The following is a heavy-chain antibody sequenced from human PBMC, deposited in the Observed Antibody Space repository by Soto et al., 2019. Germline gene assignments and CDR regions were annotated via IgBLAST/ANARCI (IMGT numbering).Heavy chain of an antibody. V-gene: IGHV3-30*19. D-gene: IGHD2-15*01. J-gene: IGHJ4*02. Sequence: QVPSVEFGGGVVQPGTSLRLSCAVSGFTFSNRGMHWVRQAPGKGLEWVAFISYDGRKKEYADSLKGRFTISRDNFNDTLFLQMNTLRGDDTAVYYCARDPGWSRSHYFDAWGQGTLVTVSS. CDR3: ARDPGWSRSHYFDA. CDR1: GFTFSNRG. CDR2: ISYDGRKK.